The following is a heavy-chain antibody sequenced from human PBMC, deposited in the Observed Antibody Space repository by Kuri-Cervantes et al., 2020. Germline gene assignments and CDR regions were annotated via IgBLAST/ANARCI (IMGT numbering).Heavy chain of an antibody. CDR2: IIPIFGTA. V-gene: IGHV1-69*13. CDR3: ARVRLVRGVIMYGTAFDY. J-gene: IGHJ4*02. Sequence: SVKVSCKASGYTFTNYYMHWVRQAPGQGLEWMGGIIPIFGTANYAQKFQGRVTITADESTSTAYMELRSLRSDDTAVYYCARVRLVRGVIMYGTAFDYWGQGTLVTVSS. CDR1: GYTFTNYY. D-gene: IGHD3-10*01.